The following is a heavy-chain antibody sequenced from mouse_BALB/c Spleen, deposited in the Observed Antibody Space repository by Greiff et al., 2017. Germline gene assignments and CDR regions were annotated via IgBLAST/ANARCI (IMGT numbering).Heavy chain of an antibody. J-gene: IGHJ3*01. CDR1: GFTFSSYT. V-gene: IGHV5-12-2*01. Sequence: EVKLQESGGGLVQPGGSLKLSCAASGFTFSSYTMSWVRQTPEKRLEWVAYISNGGGSTYYPDTVKGRFTISRDNAKNTLYLQMSSLKSEDTAMYYCARQSYGFAYWGQGTLVTVSA. D-gene: IGHD1-1*01. CDR2: ISNGGGST. CDR3: ARQSYGFAY.